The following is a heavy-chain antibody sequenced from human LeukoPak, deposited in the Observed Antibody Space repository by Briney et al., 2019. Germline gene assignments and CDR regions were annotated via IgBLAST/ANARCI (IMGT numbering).Heavy chain of an antibody. Sequence: ASVKVSCKASGYTFTSYDINWVRQATGQGLEWMGWMNPNSGNTGYAQKFQGRVTMTRNTSISTAYMELSSLRSEDTAVYYCARRPTTYYDIRFDYWGQGTLVTVSS. J-gene: IGHJ4*02. CDR2: MNPNSGNT. V-gene: IGHV1-8*01. D-gene: IGHD3-9*01. CDR1: GYTFTSYD. CDR3: ARRPTTYYDIRFDY.